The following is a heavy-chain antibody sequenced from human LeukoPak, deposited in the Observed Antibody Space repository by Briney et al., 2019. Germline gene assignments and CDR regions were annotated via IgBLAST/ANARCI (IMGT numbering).Heavy chain of an antibody. D-gene: IGHD6-13*01. CDR3: ARVQKNAGYFDY. J-gene: IGHJ4*02. V-gene: IGHV3-66*01. CDR2: IYSDGIT. CDR1: GFTASTNY. Sequence: GGSLRLSCAGSGFTASTNYMNGVRQAPGKGLEWVSVIYSDGITYYTDSVKGRFTISRDNSKNTLYLQMNSLRAEDTAMYYCARVQKNAGYFDYLGQGALVTVSS.